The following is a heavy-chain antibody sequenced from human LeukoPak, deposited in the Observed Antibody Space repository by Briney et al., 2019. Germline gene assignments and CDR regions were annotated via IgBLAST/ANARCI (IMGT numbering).Heavy chain of an antibody. CDR2: ISSSGSTI. V-gene: IGHV3-11*01. CDR1: GFTFSDYY. J-gene: IGHJ3*02. CDR3: ARYQRIAAAFDI. D-gene: IGHD2/OR15-2a*01. Sequence: GGSLRLSCTASGFTFSDYYMSWIRQAPGKGLEWVSYISSSGSTIYYADSVKGRFTISRDNAKNSLYLQMNSLRAEDTAVYYCARYQRIAAAFDIWGQGTMVTVSS.